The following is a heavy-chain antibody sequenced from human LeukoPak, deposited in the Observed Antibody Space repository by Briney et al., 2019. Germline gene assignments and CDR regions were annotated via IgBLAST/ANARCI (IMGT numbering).Heavy chain of an antibody. CDR1: GYTFTSYD. CDR2: IIPIFGTA. V-gene: IGHV1-69*05. Sequence: ASVKVSCKASGYTFTSYDISWVRQAPGQGLEWMGGIIPIFGTANYAQKFQGRVTITTDESTSTAYMELSSLRSEDTAVYYCARDAVAHRYYYYYMDVWGKGTTVTVSS. D-gene: IGHD6-19*01. CDR3: ARDAVAHRYYYYYMDV. J-gene: IGHJ6*03.